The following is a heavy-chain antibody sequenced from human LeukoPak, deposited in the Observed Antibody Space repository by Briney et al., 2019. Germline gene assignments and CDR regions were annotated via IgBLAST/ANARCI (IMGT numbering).Heavy chain of an antibody. CDR2: IYYSGST. J-gene: IGHJ1*01. Sequence: SETLSLTCTVSGGSISSYYWSWIRQPPGKGLEWIGYIYYSGSTNYNPSLKSRVTISVDTSKNQFSLKLRSVTAADTAVYYCARGVSYYDSSGYYTEYFQHWGQGTLVTLSA. CDR1: GGSISSYY. V-gene: IGHV4-59*08. CDR3: ARGVSYYDSSGYYTEYFQH. D-gene: IGHD3-22*01.